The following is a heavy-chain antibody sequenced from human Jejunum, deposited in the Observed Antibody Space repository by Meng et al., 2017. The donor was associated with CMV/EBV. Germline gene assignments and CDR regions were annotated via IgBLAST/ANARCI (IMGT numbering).Heavy chain of an antibody. CDR1: GGSIGSGDYY. Sequence: GRLQDSDPGLVKPSQHLPPSCSVSGGSIGSGDYYWSWIRQPPGKGLELIGYVHDTGSTYYNPSLKSRVDISLGTSRNHFSLTLSSVTAEDTAVYFCARGSIFVSFDSWGQGTLVTVSS. J-gene: IGHJ4*02. CDR3: ARGSIFVSFDS. D-gene: IGHD3-3*01. CDR2: VHDTGST. V-gene: IGHV4-30-4*08.